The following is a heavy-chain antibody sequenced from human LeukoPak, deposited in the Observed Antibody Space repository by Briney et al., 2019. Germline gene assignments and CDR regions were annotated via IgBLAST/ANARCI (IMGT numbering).Heavy chain of an antibody. V-gene: IGHV3-23*01. CDR3: AKAEYYYDSSGYYYPDY. D-gene: IGHD3-22*01. Sequence: QTGGSLRLSCAASGFTFSSYAMSWVRQAPGKGLEWVSAISGSGGSTYYADSVKGRFTISRDNSKNTLYPQMNSLRGEDTAVYYCAKAEYYYDSSGYYYPDYWGQGTLVTVSS. J-gene: IGHJ4*02. CDR2: ISGSGGST. CDR1: GFTFSSYA.